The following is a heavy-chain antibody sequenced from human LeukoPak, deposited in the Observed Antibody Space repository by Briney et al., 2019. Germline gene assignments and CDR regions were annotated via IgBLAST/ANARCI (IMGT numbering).Heavy chain of an antibody. V-gene: IGHV3-33*06. CDR3: AKESLYSGWYLFDY. CDR2: IWYDGSNK. J-gene: IGHJ4*02. CDR1: GFTFSSYG. Sequence: GGSLRLSCAASGFTFSSYGMHWVRQAPGKGLEWVAVIWYDGSNKYYADSVKGRFTISRDNSKNTLYLQMNSLRAEDTAVYYCAKESLYSGWYLFDYWGQGTLVTVSS. D-gene: IGHD6-19*01.